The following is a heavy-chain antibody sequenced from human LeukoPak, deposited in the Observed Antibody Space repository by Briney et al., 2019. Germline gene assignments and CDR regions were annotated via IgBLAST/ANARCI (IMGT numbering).Heavy chain of an antibody. Sequence: GGSLRLSCAASRFTFSSYVMHWVRQAPGKGPEWVAVISYDESSKDHADSVKGRFTISRDNSKNTLYLQMESLTPEDTAVYYCVRDGGSLTLSNTGNYFDYWGQGTRVTVSS. CDR3: VRDGGSLTLSNTGNYFDY. V-gene: IGHV3-30-3*01. D-gene: IGHD3-16*01. CDR2: ISYDESSK. J-gene: IGHJ4*02. CDR1: RFTFSSYV.